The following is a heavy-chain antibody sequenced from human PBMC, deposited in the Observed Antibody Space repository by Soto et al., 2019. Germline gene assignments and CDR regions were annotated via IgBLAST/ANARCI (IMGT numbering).Heavy chain of an antibody. CDR2: ITSSSTTI. CDR3: ARGRVGTAYFDY. V-gene: IGHV3-48*02. D-gene: IGHD2-21*02. Sequence: VGVLRLSCGASGFTFTSNSMNWVRQAPGKGLEWISYITSSSTTIYYADSVKGRFTISRDNAKNSVYLQLNSLRDEDTALYYCARGRVGTAYFDYWGQGALVTV. CDR1: GFTFTSNS. J-gene: IGHJ4*02.